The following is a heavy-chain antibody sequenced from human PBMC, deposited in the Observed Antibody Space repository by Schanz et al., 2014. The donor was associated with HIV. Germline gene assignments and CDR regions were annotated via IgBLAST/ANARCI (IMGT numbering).Heavy chain of an antibody. D-gene: IGHD3-3*01. J-gene: IGHJ5*02. V-gene: IGHV4-59*01. CDR2: IYFSGST. CDR1: GGSISRNY. Sequence: QVQLQESGPGLVKPSETLSLTCAVSGGSISRNYWTWIRQPPGKGLEWIGYIYFSGSTYLNPSLKSRVTILVDTSKNQFSLKLSSVTAADTAVYYCARGPINTILLPAWFDPWGQGTLVTVSS. CDR3: ARGPINTILLPAWFDP.